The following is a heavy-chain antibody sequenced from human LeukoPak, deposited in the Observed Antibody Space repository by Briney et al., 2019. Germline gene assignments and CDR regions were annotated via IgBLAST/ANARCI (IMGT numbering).Heavy chain of an antibody. D-gene: IGHD6-13*01. CDR3: ARVSAAGMEFHYGMDV. CDR1: GGPIRSYY. CDR2: SEST. J-gene: IGHJ6*02. Sequence: SETLSLTCTVSGGPIRSYYWSWMRQPPGKGLEWIGNSESTNFNPSLKSRVAIAVDTSKNQFSLSMRSVTAADTAVYYCARVSAAGMEFHYGMDVWGQGTTVFVSS. V-gene: IGHV4-59*01.